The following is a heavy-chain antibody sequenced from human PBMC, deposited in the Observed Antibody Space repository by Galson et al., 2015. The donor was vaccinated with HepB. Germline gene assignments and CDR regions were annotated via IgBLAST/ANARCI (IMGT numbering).Heavy chain of an antibody. J-gene: IGHJ4*02. D-gene: IGHD6-19*01. V-gene: IGHV4-39*01. CDR2: IYYSGST. CDR3: ARYVLSSGWYVDY. CDR1: GGSISSSSYY. Sequence: ETLSLTCTVSGGSISSSSYYWGWIRQPPGKGLEWIGSIYYSGSTYYNPSLKSRVTISVDTSKNQFSLKLSSVTAADTAVYYCARYVLSSGWYVDYWGQGTLVTVSS.